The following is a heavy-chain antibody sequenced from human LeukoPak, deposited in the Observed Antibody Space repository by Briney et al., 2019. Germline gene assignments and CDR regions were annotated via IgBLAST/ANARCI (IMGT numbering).Heavy chain of an antibody. CDR1: GFTFSDYY. J-gene: IGHJ4*02. V-gene: IGHV3-11*01. Sequence: SGGSLRLSCAASGFTFSDYYMSWIRQAPGKGLEWVSYISSIGSTIYYADSVKGRFTISRANAKNSLYLQMNSLRAEDTAVYYCARDRGLIGQLPTDFDYWGQGTLVTVSS. D-gene: IGHD3-10*01. CDR2: ISSIGSTI. CDR3: ARDRGLIGQLPTDFDY.